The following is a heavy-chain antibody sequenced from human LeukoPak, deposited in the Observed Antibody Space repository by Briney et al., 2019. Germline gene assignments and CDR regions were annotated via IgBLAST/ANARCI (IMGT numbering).Heavy chain of an antibody. J-gene: IGHJ4*02. CDR3: AKERARDILTGPYFFDY. CDR2: IRYDGSNK. D-gene: IGHD3-9*01. CDR1: GFTFSSYG. Sequence: GGSLRLSCAASGFTFSSYGMHWVRQAPGKGLEWVAFIRYDGSNKYYADSVKGRFTISRDNSKNTLYLQMNSLRAEDTAVYYCAKERARDILTGPYFFDYWGQGTLVTVSS. V-gene: IGHV3-30*02.